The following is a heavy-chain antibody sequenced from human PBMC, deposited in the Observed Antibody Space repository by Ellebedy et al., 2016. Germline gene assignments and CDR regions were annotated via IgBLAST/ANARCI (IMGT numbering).Heavy chain of an antibody. Sequence: ASVKVSXXASGYTFTRDYMHWVRQAPGQGLEWMGIINPSGGSTSYAQKFQGRVTMTRDTSTSTVYMELSSLRSEDTAVYYCARHVWLMGYFDYWGQGTLVTVSS. CDR1: GYTFTRDY. CDR2: INPSGGST. CDR3: ARHVWLMGYFDY. D-gene: IGHD3-3*02. J-gene: IGHJ4*02. V-gene: IGHV1-46*01.